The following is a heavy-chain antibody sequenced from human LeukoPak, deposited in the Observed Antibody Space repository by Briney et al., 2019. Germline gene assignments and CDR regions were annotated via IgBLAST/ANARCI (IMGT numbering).Heavy chain of an antibody. CDR3: ARFYDYGDYVLDY. Sequence: ASVKVSCKASGYTFTGYYMHWVRQAPGQGLEWMGWINPSSGGTNYAQKFQGRVTMTRDTSISTAYMELSRLRSDDTAVYYCARFYDYGDYVLDYWGQGTLVTVSS. V-gene: IGHV1-2*02. CDR2: INPSSGGT. D-gene: IGHD4-17*01. CDR1: GYTFTGYY. J-gene: IGHJ4*02.